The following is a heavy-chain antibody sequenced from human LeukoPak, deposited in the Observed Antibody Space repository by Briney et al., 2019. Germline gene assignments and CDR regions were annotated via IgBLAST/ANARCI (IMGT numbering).Heavy chain of an antibody. D-gene: IGHD3-10*01. CDR2: ISGSGGST. Sequence: GGSLRLSCAASGFTFSSYAMSWVHQAPGKGLEWVSAISGSGGSTYYADSVKGRFTISRDNSKNTLYLQMNSLRAEDTAVYYCAKDLRYYGSGSDYWGQGTLVTVSS. CDR1: GFTFSSYA. J-gene: IGHJ4*02. V-gene: IGHV3-23*01. CDR3: AKDLRYYGSGSDY.